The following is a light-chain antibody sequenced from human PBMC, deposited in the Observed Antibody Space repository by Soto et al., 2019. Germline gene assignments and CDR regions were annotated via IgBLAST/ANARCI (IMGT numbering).Light chain of an antibody. CDR3: AAWDDSLNGPV. V-gene: IGLV1-44*01. CDR2: NGN. J-gene: IGLJ2*01. Sequence: QSVLTQPPSASGTPGQWVTISCSGGSSDIGSNTVHWYQHLPGTAPKLLIYNGNQRPSGVPDRFSGSKSGTSASLAISGLQSEDEADYYCAAWDDSLNGPVFGGGTQVTVL. CDR1: SSDIGSNT.